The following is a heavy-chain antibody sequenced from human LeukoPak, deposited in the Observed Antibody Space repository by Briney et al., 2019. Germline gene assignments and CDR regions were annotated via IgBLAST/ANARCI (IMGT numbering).Heavy chain of an antibody. V-gene: IGHV1-2*04. CDR2: INPNSGGT. CDR1: GYTFTGYY. J-gene: IGHJ6*02. CDR3: ARSSGSHGYYYYGMDV. Sequence: ASVKVSCKASGYTFTGYYMHWVRQAPGQGLEWMGWINPNSGGTNYAQKFQGWVTMTRDTPISTAYMELSRLRSDDTAVYYCARSSGSHGYYYYGMDVWGQGTTVTVSS. D-gene: IGHD3-10*01.